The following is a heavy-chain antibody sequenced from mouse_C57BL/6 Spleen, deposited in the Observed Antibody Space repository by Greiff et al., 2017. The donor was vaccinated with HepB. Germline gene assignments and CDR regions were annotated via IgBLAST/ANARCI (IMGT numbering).Heavy chain of an antibody. CDR2: ISNLAYSI. Sequence: EVKLVESGGGLVQPGGSLKLSCAASGFTFSDYGMAWVRQAPRKGPEWVAFISNLAYSIYYADTVTGRFTISRENAKNTLYLEMSSLRSEDTAMYYCARHRGTAQATGAMDYWGQGTSVTVSS. CDR3: ARHRGTAQATGAMDY. D-gene: IGHD3-2*02. CDR1: GFTFSDYG. V-gene: IGHV5-15*01. J-gene: IGHJ4*01.